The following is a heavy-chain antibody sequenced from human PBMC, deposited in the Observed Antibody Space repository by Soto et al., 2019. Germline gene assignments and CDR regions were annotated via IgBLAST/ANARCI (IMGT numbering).Heavy chain of an antibody. CDR3: ARVHTEVFPAIIPHYHGMDV. CDR2: ISGSGSKI. CDR1: GFTFKNYE. Sequence: PGGSLRLSCVGSGFTFKNYEMNWVRQAPGKGLEWVSYISGSGSKIYYADSVKGRLTISRDNAKNSLYLQMNSLRGEDTGVYFCARVHTEVFPAIIPHYHGMDVWGQGTTVTVSS. V-gene: IGHV3-48*03. J-gene: IGHJ6*02. D-gene: IGHD2-2*01.